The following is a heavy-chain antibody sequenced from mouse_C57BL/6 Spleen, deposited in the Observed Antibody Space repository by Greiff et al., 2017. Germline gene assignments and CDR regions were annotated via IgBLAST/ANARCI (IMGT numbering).Heavy chain of an antibody. D-gene: IGHD4-1*01. CDR3: ARLGPWFAY. CDR2: ISYDGSN. J-gene: IGHJ3*01. V-gene: IGHV3-6*01. Sequence: EVKLVESGPGLVKPSQSLSLTCSVTGYSITSGYYWNWIRQFPGNKLEWMGYISYDGSNNYNPSLKNRIFITRDSTKNQFLLKLKTVTTEDTATYNCARLGPWFAYWGQGTLVTVSA. CDR1: GYSITSGYY.